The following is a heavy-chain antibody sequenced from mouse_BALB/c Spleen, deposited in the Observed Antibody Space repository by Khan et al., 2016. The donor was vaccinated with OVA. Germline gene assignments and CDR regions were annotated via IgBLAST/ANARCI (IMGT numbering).Heavy chain of an antibody. CDR2: VSTNYGDA. J-gene: IGHJ3*01. CDR3: GRGGGGDRFAY. V-gene: IGHV1S137*01. Sequence: QVRLQQSGAELVRPGVSLKISCKGSGYTFTDFPMHWVKQSHAKNLEWIGVVSTNYGDATYNQKFTGKATMTVDKSSSTAYMELARLTSEDSAIYGWGRGGGGDRFAYWGQGTLVTVSA. CDR1: GYTFTDFP.